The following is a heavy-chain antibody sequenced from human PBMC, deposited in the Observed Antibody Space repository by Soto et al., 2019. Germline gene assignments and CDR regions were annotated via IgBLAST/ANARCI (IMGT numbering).Heavy chain of an antibody. CDR3: ATSFAVAAAGPFDY. V-gene: IGHV4-31*03. D-gene: IGHD6-13*01. CDR2: IYYSGST. J-gene: IGHJ4*02. CDR1: GGSISSGGYY. Sequence: QVQLQESGPGLVKPSQTLSLTCTVSGGSISSGGYYWSWIRQHPGKGLEWIGYIYYSGSTYYNPSLKSRVTISVDTSKTPFSLTLSSVTAADTAVYYCATSFAVAAAGPFDYWGQGTLVTVSS.